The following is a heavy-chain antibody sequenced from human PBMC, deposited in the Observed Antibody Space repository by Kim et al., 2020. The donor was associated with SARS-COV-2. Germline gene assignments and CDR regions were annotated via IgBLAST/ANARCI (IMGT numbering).Heavy chain of an antibody. J-gene: IGHJ4*02. V-gene: IGHV4-39*01. CDR2: IYYSGST. D-gene: IGHD3-22*01. CDR3: TSVGIGYYRGSDY. Sequence: SETLSLTCTVSGGSISSSSHYWGWVRQPPGKGLEWIGSIYYSGSTYYSPSLKSRVTISVDTSKNQFSLKLSSVTASDTAVYFCTSVGIGYYRGSDYWGQGTLVTVSS. CDR1: GGSISSSSHY.